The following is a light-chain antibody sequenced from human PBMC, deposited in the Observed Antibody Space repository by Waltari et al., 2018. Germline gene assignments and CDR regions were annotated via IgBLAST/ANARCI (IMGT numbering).Light chain of an antibody. V-gene: IGLV2-11*01. Sequence: QAALTQPPSVSGSPGQSVTISCTGTSRDIGGYNYVSWYQQHPGKAPKLMIYDVSKRPSGVSDRFSGSKSGNTASLTISGLQAEDEADYYCSSYAGSNTLLFGGGTRLTVL. CDR1: SRDIGGYNY. J-gene: IGLJ2*01. CDR2: DVS. CDR3: SSYAGSNTLL.